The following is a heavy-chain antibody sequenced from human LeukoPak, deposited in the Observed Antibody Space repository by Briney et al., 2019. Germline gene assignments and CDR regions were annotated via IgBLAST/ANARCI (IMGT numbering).Heavy chain of an antibody. CDR2: IYYSGST. Sequence: SETLSLTCTVSGGSISSYYWSWIRQPPGKGPEWIGYIYYSGSTNYNPSLKSRVTISVDTSKNQFSLKLSSVTAADTAVYYCARGAVPDYWGQGTLVTVSS. V-gene: IGHV4-59*01. CDR3: ARGAVPDY. CDR1: GGSISSYY. J-gene: IGHJ4*02. D-gene: IGHD2-2*01.